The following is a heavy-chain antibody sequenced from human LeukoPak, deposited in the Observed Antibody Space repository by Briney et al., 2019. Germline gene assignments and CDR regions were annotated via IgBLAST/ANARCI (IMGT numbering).Heavy chain of an antibody. CDR2: INPNSGGT. V-gene: IGHV1-2*02. J-gene: IGHJ6*02. CDR3: ARFGKSYFGSGSYLPHLYGMDV. D-gene: IGHD3-10*01. CDR1: GYTFTGYY. Sequence: ASVKVSCKSSGYTFTGYYMHWVRQAPGQGLEWMGWINPNSGGTNYAQKFQGRVTMTRDTSISTAYMELSRLRSDDTAVYYCARFGKSYFGSGSYLPHLYGMDVWGQGTTVTVSS.